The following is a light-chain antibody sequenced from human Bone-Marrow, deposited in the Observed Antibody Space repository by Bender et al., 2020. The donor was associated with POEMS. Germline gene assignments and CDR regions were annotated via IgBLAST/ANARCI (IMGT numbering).Light chain of an antibody. J-gene: IGLJ3*02. CDR2: ATN. CDR3: LLHYGGVLL. CDR1: AGTVTTNHY. V-gene: IGLV7-46*01. Sequence: QAVVTQEPSLAVSPGGTVTLTCGSSAGTVTTNHYPYWFQQKPGQAPRTLIYATNNKHSWTPARFSGSLLGGKAALTLSGVRPEDEAEYYCLLHYGGVLLFGGGTKLTVL.